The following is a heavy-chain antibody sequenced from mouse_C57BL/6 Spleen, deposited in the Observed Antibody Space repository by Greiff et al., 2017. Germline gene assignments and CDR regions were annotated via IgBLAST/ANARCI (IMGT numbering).Heavy chain of an antibody. CDR2: IHPNSGST. D-gene: IGHD1-1*01. J-gene: IGHJ2*01. Sequence: VKLQQPGAELVKPGASVKLSCKASGYTFTSYWMHWVKQRPGQGLEWIGMIHPNSGSTNYNEKFKSKATLTVDKSSSTAYMQLSSLTSEDSAVYYCARYDGSSFDYWGQGTTLTVSS. CDR1: GYTFTSYW. CDR3: ARYDGSSFDY. V-gene: IGHV1-64*01.